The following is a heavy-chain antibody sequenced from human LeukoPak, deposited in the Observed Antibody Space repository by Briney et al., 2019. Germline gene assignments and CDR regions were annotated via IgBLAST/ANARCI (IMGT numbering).Heavy chain of an antibody. CDR1: GRSISSSSSY. Sequence: SETLSLTCSVSGRSISSSSSYWGWIRQSPGKGLEWIGSIYTSGTTHYNPSLQSRVTMSVDMSTNQFSLHLSSVTATDTAVYYCARVNVEMAPTRENTWFDPWGQGTLVTVSS. CDR3: ARVNVEMAPTRENTWFDP. V-gene: IGHV4-39*01. CDR2: IYTSGTT. D-gene: IGHD5-24*01. J-gene: IGHJ5*02.